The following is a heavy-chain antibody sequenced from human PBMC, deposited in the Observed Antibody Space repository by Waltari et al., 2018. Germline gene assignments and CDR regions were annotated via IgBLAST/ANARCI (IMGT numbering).Heavy chain of an antibody. CDR1: EFTFSSYA. J-gene: IGHJ6*02. CDR3: ARDYCDRTNCHGMDV. D-gene: IGHD3-22*01. CDR2: ISYNGRNI. V-gene: IGHV3-30*04. Sequence: QVQVVESGGGVVQPGRSLRLSCTASEFTFSSYAMHWVRKAPGKGVEWVAVISYNGRNIYYADSVKGRFTISRDNSKQTLYMQMNSLRPEDTAVYYCARDYCDRTNCHGMDVWGQGTTVTVSS.